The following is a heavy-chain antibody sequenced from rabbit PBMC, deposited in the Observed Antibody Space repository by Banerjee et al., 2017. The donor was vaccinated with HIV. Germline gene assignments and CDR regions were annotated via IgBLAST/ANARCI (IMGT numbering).Heavy chain of an antibody. Sequence: QSLEESGGDLVQPEGSLTLTCKASGFSFSNKYVMCWVRQAPGKGLELIACIIIGTGSTYYASWAKGRFTISKTSSTTVTLQMTSLTDADTATYFCGRDRGVGYDLNLWGPGTLVTVS. CDR1: GFSFSNKYV. D-gene: IGHD6-1*01. J-gene: IGHJ4*01. CDR3: GRDRGVGYDLNL. V-gene: IGHV1S40*01. CDR2: IIIGTGST.